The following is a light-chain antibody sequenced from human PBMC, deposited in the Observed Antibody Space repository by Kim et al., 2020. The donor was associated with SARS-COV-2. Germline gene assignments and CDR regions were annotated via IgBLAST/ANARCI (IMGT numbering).Light chain of an antibody. Sequence: ASHGQAASIPCAGDKLGAKYASWYQQTPGQSPVLVIYQDSQRPSGIPERFSGSNSGNTATLTISGTQAMDEADYYCQAWASSTVVFGGGTQLTVL. CDR3: QAWASSTVV. J-gene: IGLJ2*01. CDR2: QDS. V-gene: IGLV3-1*01. CDR1: KLGAKY.